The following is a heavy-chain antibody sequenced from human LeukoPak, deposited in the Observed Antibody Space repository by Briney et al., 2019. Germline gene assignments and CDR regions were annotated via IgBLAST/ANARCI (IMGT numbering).Heavy chain of an antibody. Sequence: ASVKVSSKASLYTLTTYVPICVPHSLGQGLGRMGWIKTRNGNANYAHQFQGRVTLTTDTSTSTSYIELSSLRFDDTAIYYCARNHLGLGLWGQATLVTVSS. J-gene: IGHJ4*02. CDR3: ARNHLGLGL. V-gene: IGHV1-18*01. CDR1: LYTLTTYV. CDR2: IKTRNGNA. D-gene: IGHD3-16*01.